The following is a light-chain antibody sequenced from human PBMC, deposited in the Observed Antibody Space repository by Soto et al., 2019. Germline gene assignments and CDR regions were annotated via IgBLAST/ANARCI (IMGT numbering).Light chain of an antibody. V-gene: IGKV3-11*01. J-gene: IGKJ4*01. CDR3: QQRSDWPRT. Sequence: ESVLTQSAATLSLSKGERATLSCRASQSVSSYFAWYQQKPGQAPRLLVYDASTRATGIPARFSGSGSGTDFTLSISSLEPEDFAVYFCQQRSDWPRTFGGGTKVDIK. CDR2: DAS. CDR1: QSVSSY.